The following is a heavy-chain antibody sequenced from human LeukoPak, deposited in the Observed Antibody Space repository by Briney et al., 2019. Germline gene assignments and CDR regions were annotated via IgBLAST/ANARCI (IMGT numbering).Heavy chain of an antibody. CDR1: GGSISSYY. CDR3: ARVRVPAAIFDY. CDR2: IYYSGST. D-gene: IGHD2-2*01. V-gene: IGHV4-59*08. J-gene: IGHJ4*02. Sequence: PSETLSLTCTVSGGSISSYYWSWIRQPPGKGLEWIGYIYYSGSTNYNPSLKSRVTISVDTSKNQFSLKLSSVTAADTAVYYCARVRVPAAIFDYWGQGTLVTVSS.